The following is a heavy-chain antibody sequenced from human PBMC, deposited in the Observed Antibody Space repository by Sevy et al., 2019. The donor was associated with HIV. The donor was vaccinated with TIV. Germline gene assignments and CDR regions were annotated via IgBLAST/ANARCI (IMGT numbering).Heavy chain of an antibody. CDR1: GFTFSTYW. J-gene: IGHJ6*01. CDR2: INEEGTEK. Sequence: GGSLRLSCAASGFTFSTYWMSWFRQAPGKGLEWVANINEEGTEKFYVDSVKGRFTMSRDNAKNSLYLQMNSLRAEDAAVYYCARDNATVSRRGLRYYSYGTDVWGQGTTVTVSS. D-gene: IGHD2-2*01. V-gene: IGHV3-7*01. CDR3: ARDNATVSRRGLRYYSYGTDV.